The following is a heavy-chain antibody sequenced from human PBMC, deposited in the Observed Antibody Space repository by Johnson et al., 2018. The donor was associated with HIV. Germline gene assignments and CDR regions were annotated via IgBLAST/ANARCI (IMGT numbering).Heavy chain of an antibody. CDR3: ARGPILEWLSGDGFDM. D-gene: IGHD3-3*01. CDR1: AFTFSSYA. J-gene: IGHJ3*02. V-gene: IGHV3-30*04. CDR2: ISYDGSNK. Sequence: QVQLVESGGGVVQPGRSLRLSCAASAFTFSSYAMHWVRQAPGKGLEWVAVISYDGSNKYYADSVKGRFTISRDNSKNTLYLQMNSLRVEDTAMYYCARGPILEWLSGDGFDMWGQGTKVTV.